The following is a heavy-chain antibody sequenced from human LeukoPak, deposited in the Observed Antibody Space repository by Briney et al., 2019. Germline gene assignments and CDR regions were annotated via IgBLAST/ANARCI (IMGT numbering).Heavy chain of an antibody. J-gene: IGHJ5*02. CDR2: IYHSGST. V-gene: IGHV4-4*02. CDR3: ARDLVKTEFGFDP. D-gene: IGHD2-21*01. Sequence: PSETLSLTCAVSGGSISSSNWWSWVRQPPGKGLEWIGEIYHSGSTNYNPSLKSRVTISVDKSKNQFTLKLSSVTAADTAVYYCARDLVKTEFGFDPWGQGTLVTVSS. CDR1: GGSISSSNW.